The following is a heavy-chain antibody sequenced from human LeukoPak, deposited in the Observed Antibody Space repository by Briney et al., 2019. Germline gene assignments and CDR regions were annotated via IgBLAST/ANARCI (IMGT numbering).Heavy chain of an antibody. CDR2: INSDGSST. CDR3: ARDSMVRGPPDY. V-gene: IGHV3-74*01. Sequence: GGSLRLSCAASGFTFSSYWMHWVRQAPGKGLVWVSRINSDGSSTSYADSVKGRFTISRDNAKNTLYLQMNRLRAEDTAVYYCARDSMVRGPPDYWGQGTLVTVSS. CDR1: GFTFSSYW. D-gene: IGHD3-10*01. J-gene: IGHJ4*02.